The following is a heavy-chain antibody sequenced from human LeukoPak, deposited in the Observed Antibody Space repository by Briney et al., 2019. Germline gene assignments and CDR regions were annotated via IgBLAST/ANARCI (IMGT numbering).Heavy chain of an antibody. Sequence: PSETLSLTYTVSGGSISSYYWSWIRQPPRKGLDWIGYIYYSGSTNYNPSLKSRVTISVDTSKNQFSLKLSSVTAADTAVYYCARGGRYYYDSSGYPVWGQGTLVTVSS. V-gene: IGHV4-59*01. CDR2: IYYSGST. D-gene: IGHD3-22*01. J-gene: IGHJ4*02. CDR1: GGSISSYY. CDR3: ARGGRYYYDSSGYPV.